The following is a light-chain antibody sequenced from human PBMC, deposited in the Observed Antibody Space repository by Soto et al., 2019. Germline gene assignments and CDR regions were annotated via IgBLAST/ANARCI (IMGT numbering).Light chain of an antibody. J-gene: IGLJ2*01. CDR3: AAWDDSLNGVV. V-gene: IGLV1-44*01. CDR2: SNN. CDR1: SSNIGSNT. Sequence: QSVLTQPPSASGTPGQRVTISCSGSSSNIGSNTVNWYQQLPGTAPKLLIYSNNQRPSGVPDRFSGSKSGTSASLAIIGFQSEDEADYYCAAWDDSLNGVVFGGGTKVTVL.